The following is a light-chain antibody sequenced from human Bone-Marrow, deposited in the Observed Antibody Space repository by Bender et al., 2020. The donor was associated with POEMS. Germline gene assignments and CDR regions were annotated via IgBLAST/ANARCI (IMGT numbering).Light chain of an antibody. J-gene: IGLJ3*02. V-gene: IGLV1-44*01. CDR2: SSH. CDR1: SSNIGAHA. CDR3: QSYDSSLRGV. Sequence: QSVLTQPPSASGTPGQRVTISCSGGSSNIGAHAVNWYQHLPGTAPKLLIYSSHRRPSGVPGRFSGSKSGTSASLAITGLQPEDEADYYCQSYDSSLRGVFGGGTKLTVL.